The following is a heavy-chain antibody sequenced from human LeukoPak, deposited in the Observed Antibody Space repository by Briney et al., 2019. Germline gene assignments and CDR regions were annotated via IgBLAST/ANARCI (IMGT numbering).Heavy chain of an antibody. CDR2: INPNSGGT. J-gene: IGHJ4*02. CDR3: ARVRASSWTYFDH. Sequence: GASVKVSCKASGYTFTGYYMHWVRQAPGQGLEWMGWINPNSGGTNYAQKFQGWVTMTRDTSISTAYMELSRLRSDDTAVYYCARVRASSWTYFDHWGQGTLVTVSS. D-gene: IGHD6-13*01. CDR1: GYTFTGYY. V-gene: IGHV1-2*04.